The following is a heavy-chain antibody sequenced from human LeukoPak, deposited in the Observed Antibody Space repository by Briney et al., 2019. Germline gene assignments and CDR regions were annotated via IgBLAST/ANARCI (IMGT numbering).Heavy chain of an antibody. CDR2: INHSGST. J-gene: IGHJ4*02. CDR3: ARQNRIAAAGAFDY. Sequence: SETLSLTCAVYGGSFSGYYWSWTRQPPGKGLEWIGEINHSGSTNYNPSLKSRVTISVDTSKNQFSLKLSSVTAADTAVYYCARQNRIAAAGAFDYWGQGTLVTVSS. D-gene: IGHD6-13*01. V-gene: IGHV4-34*01. CDR1: GGSFSGYY.